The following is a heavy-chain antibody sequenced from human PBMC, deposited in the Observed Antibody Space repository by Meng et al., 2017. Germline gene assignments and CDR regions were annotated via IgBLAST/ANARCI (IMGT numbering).Heavy chain of an antibody. D-gene: IGHD5-18*01. CDR2: INHSGST. CDR1: GGSFSGYY. CDR3: ASSGYSYGYRFDY. J-gene: IGHJ4*02. Sequence: VQPHEWGAGLLEPSATLSLTCAFYGGSFSGYYWSWIRQPPGKGLEWIGEINHSGSTNYNPSLKSRVTISVDTSKNQFSLKLSSVTAADTAVYYCASSGYSYGYRFDYWGQGTLVTVSS. V-gene: IGHV4-34*01.